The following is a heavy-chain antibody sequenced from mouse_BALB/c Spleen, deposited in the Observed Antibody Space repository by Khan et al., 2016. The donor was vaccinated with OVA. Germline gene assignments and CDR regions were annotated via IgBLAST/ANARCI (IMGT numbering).Heavy chain of an antibody. CDR3: EKGNCYGKSCYGMGY. CDR2: IAPGSSNA. V-gene: IGHV1S41*01. Sequence: DLVKPGASVKLSCKASGYTFTSYWINWIKQRPGQGLEWIGRIAPGSSNAYYNDMFKDKATLTVDKSSSTAYIQLSSLSSADSAVFFCEKGNCYGKSCYGMGYWGQGTSVTVSS. CDR1: GYTFTSYW. J-gene: IGHJ4*01. D-gene: IGHD1-1*01.